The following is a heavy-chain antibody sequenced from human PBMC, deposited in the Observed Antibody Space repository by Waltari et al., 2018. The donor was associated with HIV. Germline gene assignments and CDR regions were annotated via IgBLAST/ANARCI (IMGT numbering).Heavy chain of an antibody. CDR2: FWSDGAEI. D-gene: IGHD6-6*01. V-gene: IGHV3-33*01. CDR3: ARGYSSSRWIPLYH. Sequence: QVQLVESGGGVVQPGTSLTLSCAVSGFTFSNFAIHWVRQSPGERWEWLAVFWSDGAEISYADSVKGRFTISKDSSQKTLYLHLTSLRAEDTALYYCARGYSSSRWIPLYHWGRGTLVTVSS. J-gene: IGHJ4*02. CDR1: GFTFSNFA.